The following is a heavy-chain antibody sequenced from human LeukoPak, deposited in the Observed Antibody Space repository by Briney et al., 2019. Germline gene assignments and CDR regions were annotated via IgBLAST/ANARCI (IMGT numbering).Heavy chain of an antibody. CDR3: AKHYYDTSGTPRYFDY. Sequence: GRSLRLSCAASGFTFSSYGMHWVRQAPGKGLEWVAVISYDGSNKYYADSVKGRFTISRDNSKNTLYLQMNSLRAEDTAVYYCAKHYYDTSGTPRYFDYWGQGTLVTVSS. CDR1: GFTFSSYG. D-gene: IGHD3-22*01. J-gene: IGHJ4*02. CDR2: ISYDGSNK. V-gene: IGHV3-30*18.